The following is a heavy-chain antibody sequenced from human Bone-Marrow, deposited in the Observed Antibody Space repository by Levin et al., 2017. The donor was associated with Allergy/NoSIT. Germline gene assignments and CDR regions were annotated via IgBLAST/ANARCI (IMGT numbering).Heavy chain of an antibody. CDR3: VKLYSSSRKVYYFDY. D-gene: IGHD6-13*01. Sequence: GESLKISCSASGFTFSSYAMHWVRQAPGKGLEYVSAISSNGGSTYYADSVKGRFTISRDNSKNTLYLQMSSLRAEDTAVYYCVKLYSSSRKVYYFDYWGQGTLVTVSS. CDR1: GFTFSSYA. CDR2: ISSNGGST. J-gene: IGHJ4*02. V-gene: IGHV3-64D*06.